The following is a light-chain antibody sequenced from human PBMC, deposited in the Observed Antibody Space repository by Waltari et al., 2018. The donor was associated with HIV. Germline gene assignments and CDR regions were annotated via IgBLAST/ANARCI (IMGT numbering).Light chain of an antibody. CDR1: SSNIGAYYH. CDR3: HSYDTSLGGFYV. V-gene: IGLV1-40*01. CDR2: ADV. Sequence: QSVLTQPPSVSGAPGQRVTISCSGSSSNIGAYYHVNWYQQLPGAAPKLLLYADVNRPSGVPDRFSGAQSGTSASLAITGLQPEDEADYYCHSYDTSLGGFYVFGTGTKVTV. J-gene: IGLJ1*01.